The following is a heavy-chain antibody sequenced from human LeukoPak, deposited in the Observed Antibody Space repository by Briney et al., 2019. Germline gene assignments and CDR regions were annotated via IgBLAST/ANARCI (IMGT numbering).Heavy chain of an antibody. V-gene: IGHV1-2*02. Sequence: ASVKVSCKASGYTFTGYYMHWVRQAPGQGLEWMGWINPNSGGTNCAQKFQGRVTMTRDTSISTAYMELSRLRSDDTAVYYCARGREPDYGDYGETYFDYWGQGTLVTVSS. CDR3: ARGREPDYGDYGETYFDY. J-gene: IGHJ4*02. CDR1: GYTFTGYY. D-gene: IGHD4-17*01. CDR2: INPNSGGT.